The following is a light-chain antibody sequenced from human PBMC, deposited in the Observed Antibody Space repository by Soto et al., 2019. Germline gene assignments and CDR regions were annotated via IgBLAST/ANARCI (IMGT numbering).Light chain of an antibody. CDR1: KLGDKY. V-gene: IGLV3-1*01. Sequence: SYELTQPPSVSVSPGQTASITCSGDKLGDKYACWYQQKPGQSPVLVIYQDSKRPSGIPERFSGSNSGNTATLTISGTQAMDEADYYCQVWDSSTYVFGTGTKVTV. CDR3: QVWDSSTYV. CDR2: QDS. J-gene: IGLJ1*01.